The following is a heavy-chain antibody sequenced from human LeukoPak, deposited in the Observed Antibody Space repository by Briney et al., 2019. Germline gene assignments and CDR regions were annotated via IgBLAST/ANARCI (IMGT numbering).Heavy chain of an antibody. Sequence: PGTSLTLSCVASGFTFRSYAMLWLGPAPAQGLEGVAGIWLYESNELQAHSLKGRVTLSRDNAKNTLYLQMYTLGAEDTAVYYCATNQYSSGWSHPGDYWGQGTLVTASS. D-gene: IGHD6-19*01. CDR2: IWLYESNE. CDR3: ATNQYSSGWSHPGDY. CDR1: GFTFRSYA. J-gene: IGHJ4*02. V-gene: IGHV3-33*01.